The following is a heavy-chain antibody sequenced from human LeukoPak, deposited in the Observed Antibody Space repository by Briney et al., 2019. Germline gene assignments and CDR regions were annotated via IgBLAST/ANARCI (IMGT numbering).Heavy chain of an antibody. D-gene: IGHD1-1*01. J-gene: IGHJ5*02. CDR2: MYSSGST. CDR3: ARWLATTTDVPQFDP. V-gene: IGHV4-39*01. CDR1: GGSISSSNNY. Sequence: SETLSLTCTVSGGSISSSNNYWAWIRQPPGKGLEWIGSMYSSGSTYYNPSLKSRVTISKDTSKNQFSLKLSSVTAADTAVYYCARWLATTTDVPQFDPWGQGTLVTVSS.